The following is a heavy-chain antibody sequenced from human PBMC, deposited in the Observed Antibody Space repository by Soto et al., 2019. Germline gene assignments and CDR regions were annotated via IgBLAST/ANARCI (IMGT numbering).Heavy chain of an antibody. D-gene: IGHD4-17*01. V-gene: IGHV2-70*04. CDR3: ARINDYGGNPPYFDY. J-gene: IGHJ4*02. Sequence: SGPTLVHATETLTLTCTFSGFSLSTSGMRVSWIRQPPGKALEWLARIDWDDDKFYSTSLKTRLTISKDTSKNQVVLTMTNMDPVDTATYYCARINDYGGNPPYFDYWGQGTLVTVAS. CDR1: GFSLSTSGMR. CDR2: IDWDDDK.